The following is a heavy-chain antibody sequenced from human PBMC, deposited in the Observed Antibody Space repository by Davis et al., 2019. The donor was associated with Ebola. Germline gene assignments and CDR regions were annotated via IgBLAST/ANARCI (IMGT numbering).Heavy chain of an antibody. CDR1: GFSLRTTGLG. CDR3: AHKSLPAAFFDS. Sequence: SGPTLVKPTQTLTLTCSFSGFSLRTTGLGVGWIRQPPGKALEWLALIYWDDDKRYSPSLRGRLTITKDPSKDQVVLTMTNMDPVDTATYYCAHKSLPAAFFDSWGQGVLVTVS. D-gene: IGHD2-2*01. J-gene: IGHJ4*02. V-gene: IGHV2-5*02. CDR2: IYWDDDK.